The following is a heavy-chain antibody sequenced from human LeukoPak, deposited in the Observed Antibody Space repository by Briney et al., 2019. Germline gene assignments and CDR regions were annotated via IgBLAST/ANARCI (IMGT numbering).Heavy chain of an antibody. V-gene: IGHV4-31*02. CDR3: ASAPKIYFLDF. CDR1: GGYVSSDDHF. D-gene: IGHD2/OR15-2a*01. J-gene: IGHJ4*02. CDR2: IHNSGST. Sequence: PSETLSLICTVSGGYVSSDDHFWSWIRQLPGKGLEWIGNIHNSGSTYHNPSLKSRVDISVDPYKIQFSIKQRYVTAADAAVYFCASAPKIYFLDFWSKGTLVTVSS.